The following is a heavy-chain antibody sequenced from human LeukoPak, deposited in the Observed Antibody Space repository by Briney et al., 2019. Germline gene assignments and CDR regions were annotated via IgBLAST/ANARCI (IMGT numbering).Heavy chain of an antibody. Sequence: PSETLSLTCAVYGGSFSGYYWSWIRQPPGKGLEWIGEINHSGSTNYNPSLKSRVTISVDTSKNQFSLKLSSVTAADTAVYYCARGLKLRGYIDYWGQGTLVTVSS. V-gene: IGHV4-34*01. J-gene: IGHJ4*02. D-gene: IGHD3-3*01. CDR1: GGSFSGYY. CDR3: ARGLKLRGYIDY. CDR2: INHSGST.